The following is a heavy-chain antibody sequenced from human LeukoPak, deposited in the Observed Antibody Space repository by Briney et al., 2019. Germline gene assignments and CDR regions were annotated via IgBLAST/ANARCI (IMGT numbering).Heavy chain of an antibody. CDR1: GFTFDDYA. Sequence: GGSLRLSCAASGFTFDDYAMHWVRQAPGKGLEWVSGISWNSGTIGYADSVKGRFTISRDNAKNSLYLQMNSLRAEDTALYYCAKGYVQWELRGVVATPLDYWGQGTLVTVSS. CDR2: ISWNSGTI. D-gene: IGHD1-26*01. V-gene: IGHV3-9*01. J-gene: IGHJ4*02. CDR3: AKGYVQWELRGVVATPLDY.